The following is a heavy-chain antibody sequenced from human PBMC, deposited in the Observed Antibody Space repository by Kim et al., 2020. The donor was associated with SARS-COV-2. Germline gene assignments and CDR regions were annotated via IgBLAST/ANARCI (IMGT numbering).Heavy chain of an antibody. J-gene: IGHJ5*02. V-gene: IGHV2-70*01. D-gene: IGHD3-22*01. Sequence: SGPTLVNPTPTLTLTCTFSGFSLSTTGVSVSWIRQPPGKALEWLALIDWDNDKYYNTSLKTRLTISKDTSKSQVVLTMTNMDPVDTATYYCARTPNTTGYFHNRGWFDPWGQGTLVTVSS. CDR2: IDWDNDK. CDR1: GFSLSTTGVS. CDR3: ARTPNTTGYFHNRGWFDP.